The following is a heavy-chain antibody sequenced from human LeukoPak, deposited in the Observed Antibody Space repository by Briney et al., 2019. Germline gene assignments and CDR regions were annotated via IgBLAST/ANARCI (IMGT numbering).Heavy chain of an antibody. D-gene: IGHD2-15*01. V-gene: IGHV4-39*07. Sequence: PSETLSLTCTVSGGSISSSSYYWGWIRQPPGKGLEWIGSIYYSGSTYYNPSLKSRVTISVDTSKNQFSLKLSSVTAADTAVYYCARSEGSCYSACFDYWGQGTLVTVSS. CDR1: GGSISSSSYY. CDR3: ARSEGSCYSACFDY. J-gene: IGHJ4*02. CDR2: IYYSGST.